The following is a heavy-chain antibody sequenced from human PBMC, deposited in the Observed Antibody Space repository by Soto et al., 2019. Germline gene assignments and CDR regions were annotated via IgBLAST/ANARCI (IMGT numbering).Heavy chain of an antibody. Sequence: GGSLRLSCAASGFTFSSYSMNWVRQAPGKGLEWVSSISSSSSYIYYADSVKGRFTISRDNAKNSLYLQMNSLRAEDTAVYYCARDKYSYGSTGGDYYYYGMDVWGQGTTVTVSS. CDR2: ISSSSSYI. D-gene: IGHD5-18*01. CDR3: ARDKYSYGSTGGDYYYYGMDV. J-gene: IGHJ6*02. CDR1: GFTFSSYS. V-gene: IGHV3-21*01.